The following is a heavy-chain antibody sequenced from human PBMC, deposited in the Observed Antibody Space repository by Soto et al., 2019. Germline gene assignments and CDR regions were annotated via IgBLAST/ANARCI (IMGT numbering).Heavy chain of an antibody. CDR3: ARDPDSSGLHY. V-gene: IGHV3-53*01. CDR2: IYTGGTT. CDR1: GFTVSGIF. D-gene: IGHD6-19*01. Sequence: GGSLRLSCAASGFTVSGIFMNWVRQAPGEGLEWVSVIYTGGTTYYADSVKGRFIISRDNSKNTLFLQMNSLRAEDTAVYYCARDPDSSGLHYWGQGTLVTVSS. J-gene: IGHJ4*02.